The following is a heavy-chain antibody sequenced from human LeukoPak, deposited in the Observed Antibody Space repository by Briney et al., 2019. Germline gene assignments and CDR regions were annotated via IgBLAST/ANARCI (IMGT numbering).Heavy chain of an antibody. CDR3: ARLASIAVAGKGDY. Sequence: HGASVKVSCKASGYTFTGYYMHWVRQAPGQGLEWMGWINPNSGGTNYAQKFQGRVTMTRDTSISTAYMELSRLRSDDTAVYYCARLASIAVAGKGDYWGQGTLVTVSS. J-gene: IGHJ4*02. CDR1: GYTFTGYY. D-gene: IGHD6-19*01. V-gene: IGHV1-2*02. CDR2: INPNSGGT.